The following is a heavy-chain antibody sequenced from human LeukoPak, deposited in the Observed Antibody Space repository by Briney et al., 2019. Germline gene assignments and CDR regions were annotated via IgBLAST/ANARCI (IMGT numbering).Heavy chain of an antibody. V-gene: IGHV3-7*03. D-gene: IGHD6-19*01. Sequence: GSLRLSCAASGFTFSSYWMSWVRQAPGKGLEWVANTKQDGSEKYYVDSVKGRFTISRDNAKNSLYLQMNSQRAEDTAVYYCAKDWGSGGWYNYFDPWGQGTLVTVSS. CDR3: AKDWGSGGWYNYFDP. CDR2: TKQDGSEK. J-gene: IGHJ5*02. CDR1: GFTFSSYW.